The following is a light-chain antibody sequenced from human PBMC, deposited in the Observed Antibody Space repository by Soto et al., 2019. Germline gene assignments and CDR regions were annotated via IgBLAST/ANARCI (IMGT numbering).Light chain of an antibody. V-gene: IGKV1-12*01. CDR3: QQGHNWPLT. CDR1: QGLSGS. Sequence: DIQMTQSPSSVSASVGDRVTITCRATQGLSGSLAWYQQKPGKAPKLLISVTSRLQSGVPSRFSGSASGTDFTLPIDSLQPEDRATYYCQQGHNWPLTFGQGTRLEIK. CDR2: VTS. J-gene: IGKJ5*01.